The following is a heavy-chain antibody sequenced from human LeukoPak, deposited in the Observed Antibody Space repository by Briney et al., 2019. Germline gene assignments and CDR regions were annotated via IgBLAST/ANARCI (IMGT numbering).Heavy chain of an antibody. CDR1: GFTFSSYG. Sequence: PGGSLRLSCAASGFTFSSYGMSWVHQAPGKGLEWVSAISGSGGSTYYADSVKGRFTISRDNAKNSLFLQMSSLRGEDTALYYCATEHWGPNSWGQGTLVTVSS. CDR2: ISGSGGST. D-gene: IGHD3-16*01. V-gene: IGHV3-23*01. J-gene: IGHJ4*02. CDR3: ATEHWGPNS.